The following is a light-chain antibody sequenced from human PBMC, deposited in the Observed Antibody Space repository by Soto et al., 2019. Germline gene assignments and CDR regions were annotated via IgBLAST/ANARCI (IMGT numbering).Light chain of an antibody. CDR1: TGAVTSGHY. CDR3: LLSYSGARL. J-gene: IGLJ3*02. Sequence: QAVVTQEPSLTVSPGGTVTLTCGSSTGAVTSGHYPYWFQQKPGQAPKTLIYDTSKKHSWTPARFSGSLLGGKAALTLSGAQPEDEADYYCLLSYSGARLFGGGTKVTVL. V-gene: IGLV7-46*01. CDR2: DTS.